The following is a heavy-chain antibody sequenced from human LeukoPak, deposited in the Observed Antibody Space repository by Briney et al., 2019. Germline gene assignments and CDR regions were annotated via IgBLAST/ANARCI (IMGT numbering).Heavy chain of an antibody. J-gene: IGHJ4*02. D-gene: IGHD6-19*01. Sequence: GGSLRLSCAASGFTFSSYAMSWVRQAPGKGLEWVSAISGSGGSTYYADSVEGRFTISRDNSKNTLYLQMNSLRAEDTAVYYCAKDRWDSGWYGDYWGQGTLVTVSS. CDR3: AKDRWDSGWYGDY. CDR2: ISGSGGST. V-gene: IGHV3-23*01. CDR1: GFTFSSYA.